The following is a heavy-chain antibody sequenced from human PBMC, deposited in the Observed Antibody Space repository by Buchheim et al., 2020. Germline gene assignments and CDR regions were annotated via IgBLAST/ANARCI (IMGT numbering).Heavy chain of an antibody. Sequence: QVQLVESGGGVVQPGRSLRLSCAASGFTFSSYAMHWVRQAPGKGLEWVAVISYDGSNKYYADSVKGRFTISRDNSKNTLYRQMNSLRAEDTAVYYCARAVTRKDYFDYWGQGTL. CDR1: GFTFSSYA. V-gene: IGHV3-30*04. CDR2: ISYDGSNK. D-gene: IGHD2-21*02. CDR3: ARAVTRKDYFDY. J-gene: IGHJ4*02.